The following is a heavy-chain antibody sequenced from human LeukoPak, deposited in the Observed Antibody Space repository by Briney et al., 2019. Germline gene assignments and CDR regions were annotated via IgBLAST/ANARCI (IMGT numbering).Heavy chain of an antibody. J-gene: IGHJ6*02. Sequence: GSLRLSCAASGFTFSSYAMSWVRQAPGKGLEWVSAISGSGGSTYYADSVKGRFTISRDNSKNTLYLQMNSLRAEDTAVYYCAKAMVRGVILPDYYYYYGMDVWGQGTTVTVSS. CDR3: AKAMVRGVILPDYYYYYGMDV. V-gene: IGHV3-23*01. D-gene: IGHD3-10*01. CDR2: ISGSGGST. CDR1: GFTFSSYA.